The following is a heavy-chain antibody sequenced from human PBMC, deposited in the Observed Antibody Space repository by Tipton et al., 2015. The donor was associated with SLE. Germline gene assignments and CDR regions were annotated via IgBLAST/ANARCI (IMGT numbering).Heavy chain of an antibody. Sequence: SLRLSCAASGFTFSHYRLAWVRQAPGKGLEWISSISSSSNFIYYADSLKGRFTISRDNAKNSLYLQMNSLRAEDTGVYYCARETTSGAFDLWGQGTVVTVAS. CDR2: ISSSSNFI. V-gene: IGHV3-21*01. CDR1: GFTFSHYR. D-gene: IGHD4-11*01. J-gene: IGHJ3*01. CDR3: ARETTSGAFDL.